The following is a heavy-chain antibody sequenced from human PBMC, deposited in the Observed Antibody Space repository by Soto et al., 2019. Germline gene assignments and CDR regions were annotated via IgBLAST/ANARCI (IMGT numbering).Heavy chain of an antibody. V-gene: IGHV1-3*01. CDR2: INAGNGNT. CDR1: GYTFTSYA. D-gene: IGHD6-6*01. Sequence: ASVKVSCKASGYTFTSYAMHWVRQAPGQRLEWMGWINAGNGNTKYSQKFQGRVTITRDTSASTAYMEPSSLRSEDTAVYYCARAPGGSSSFVDYWGQGTVVTVSS. CDR3: ARAPGGSSSFVDY. J-gene: IGHJ4*02.